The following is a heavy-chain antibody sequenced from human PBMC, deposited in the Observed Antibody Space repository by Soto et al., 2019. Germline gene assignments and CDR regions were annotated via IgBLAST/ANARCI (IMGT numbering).Heavy chain of an antibody. CDR3: ARHLAAGNYYYYGMDV. V-gene: IGHV5-51*01. D-gene: IGHD6-13*01. J-gene: IGHJ6*02. CDR1: GYSFTSYW. Sequence: PGESLKISCKGSGYSFTSYWIGWVRQMPGKGLEWMGIIYPGDSDTRYSPSFQGQVTISADKSISTAYLQWSSRKASDTAMYYCARHLAAGNYYYYGMDVWGQGTTVTVSS. CDR2: IYPGDSDT.